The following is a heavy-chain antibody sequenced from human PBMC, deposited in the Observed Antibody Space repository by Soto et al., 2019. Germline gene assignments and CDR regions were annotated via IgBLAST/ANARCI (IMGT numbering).Heavy chain of an antibody. D-gene: IGHD4-17*01. CDR1: GVSITSYY. CDR3: AISPGYGDYASVAFDI. CDR2: IYHSGTI. Sequence: SETLSLTCTVSGVSITSYYWSWIRQTPGRGLEYLAYIYHSGTINYNPSLGSRLTISVDRSKNQFSLTLTSVTAADTAVYYCAISPGYGDYASVAFDIWGQGTMVTVSS. J-gene: IGHJ3*02. V-gene: IGHV4-59*08.